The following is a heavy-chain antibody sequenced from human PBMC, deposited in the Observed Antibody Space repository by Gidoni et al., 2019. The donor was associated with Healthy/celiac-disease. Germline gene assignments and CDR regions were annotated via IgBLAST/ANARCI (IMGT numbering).Heavy chain of an antibody. CDR3: AKASSYDYGDYYDYYFDY. J-gene: IGHJ4*02. CDR2: ISGSGGST. CDR1: GFTFSSYA. Sequence: EVQLLESGGGLVQPGGSLRLSCAASGFTFSSYAMSWVRQAPGKGLEWVSAISGSGGSTYYADSVKGRFTISRDNSKNTLYLQMNSLRAEDTAVYYCAKASSYDYGDYYDYYFDYWGQGTLVTVSS. D-gene: IGHD4-17*01. V-gene: IGHV3-23*01.